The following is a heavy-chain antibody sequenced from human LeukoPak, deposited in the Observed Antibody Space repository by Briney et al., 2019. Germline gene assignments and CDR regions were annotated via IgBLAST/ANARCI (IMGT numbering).Heavy chain of an antibody. CDR1: GGSISSGGYS. Sequence: NPSETLSLTCAVSGGSISSGGYSWSWIRQPPGKGLEWIGYIYHSGSTYYNPSLKSRVTISVDRSKNQFSLKLSSVTAADTAVYYCASLGGYTDFDYWGQGTLVTVSS. J-gene: IGHJ4*02. V-gene: IGHV4-30-2*01. D-gene: IGHD2-2*02. CDR2: IYHSGST. CDR3: ASLGGYTDFDY.